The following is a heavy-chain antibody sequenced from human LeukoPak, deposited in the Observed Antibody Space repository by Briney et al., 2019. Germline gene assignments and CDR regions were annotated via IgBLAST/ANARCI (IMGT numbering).Heavy chain of an antibody. CDR2: IYSGGST. J-gene: IGHJ4*02. Sequence: GGSLRLSCAASGFTVSSNYMSWVRQAPGKGLEWVSVIYSGGSTYYADSVKGRFTISRDNSKNTLYLQMNSLRAEDTAVYYCARATRAVPFDYWGQGILVTVSS. CDR1: GFTVSSNY. V-gene: IGHV3-66*02. CDR3: ARATRAVPFDY. D-gene: IGHD5-12*01.